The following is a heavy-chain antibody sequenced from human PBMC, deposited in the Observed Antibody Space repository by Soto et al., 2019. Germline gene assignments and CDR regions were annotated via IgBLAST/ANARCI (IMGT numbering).Heavy chain of an antibody. CDR1: GGSISSNY. CDR3: ANMGSEIWRFDS. D-gene: IGHD1-26*01. J-gene: IGHJ4*02. V-gene: IGHV4-59*01. Sequence: PSETLSPTCTVSGGSISSNYWSWIRQPPGKGLEWIGYIYYSGSTNYNPSLKSRVTISVDTSKNQFSLKLSSVTPADTAVYYCANMGSEIWRFDSWGQGTLVTVSS. CDR2: IYYSGST.